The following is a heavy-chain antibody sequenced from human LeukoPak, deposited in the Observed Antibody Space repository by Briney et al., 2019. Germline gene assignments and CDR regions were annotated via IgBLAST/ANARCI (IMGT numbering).Heavy chain of an antibody. D-gene: IGHD2-2*01. V-gene: IGHV1-2*02. CDR1: GYTLTGYY. J-gene: IGHJ4*02. CDR2: INPNSGGT. CDR3: ARGRCSSRSCYVFDY. Sequence: ASVKVSCKAAGYTLTGYYMHWVRQAPGQGLEWMGWINPNSGGTSYAQKFQGRVTMTRDTSISTAYMELSRLRSDDTAVYYCARGRCSSRSCYVFDYWGQGTLVTVSS.